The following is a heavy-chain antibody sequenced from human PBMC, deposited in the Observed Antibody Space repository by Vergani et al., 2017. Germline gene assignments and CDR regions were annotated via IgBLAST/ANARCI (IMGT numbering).Heavy chain of an antibody. D-gene: IGHD3-22*01. V-gene: IGHV1-69*13. CDR3: ASDQFNYYDSSGYRYFDY. CDR2: IIPIFGTA. J-gene: IGHJ4*02. CDR1: GGTFSSYA. Sequence: QVQLVQSGAEVKKPGSSVKVSCKASGGTFSSYAISWVRQAPGQGLEWMGRIIPIFGTANYAQKFQGRVTITADESTSTAYMELSSLRSEDTAVYYCASDQFNYYDSSGYRYFDYWGQGTLVTVSS.